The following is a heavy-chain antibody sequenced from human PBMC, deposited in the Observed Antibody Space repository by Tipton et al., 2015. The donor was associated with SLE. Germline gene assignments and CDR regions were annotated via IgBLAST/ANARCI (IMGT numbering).Heavy chain of an antibody. Sequence: QSGAEVKKPGASVKVSCEASGYTFTAYPLNWVRQAPGQGLEWMARINPKSGVTNYAQKFRGRVTVTRDTSINTVYMELTRLRSDDTAVYYCAKEWGVSPDAFDIWGQGTTLIVSS. J-gene: IGHJ3*02. CDR1: GYTFTAYP. D-gene: IGHD3-10*01. V-gene: IGHV1-2*06. CDR2: INPKSGVT. CDR3: AKEWGVSPDAFDI.